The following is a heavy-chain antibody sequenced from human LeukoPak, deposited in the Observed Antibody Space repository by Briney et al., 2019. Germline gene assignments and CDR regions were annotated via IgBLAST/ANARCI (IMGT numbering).Heavy chain of an antibody. D-gene: IGHD2-21*01. CDR1: GGSISSGSYY. CDR2: IYTSGST. Sequence: SETLSLTCTVSGGSISSGSYYWSWIRQPAGKGLEWIGRIYTSGSTNYNPSLKSRVTISVDTSKNQFSLKLSSVTAADTAVYYYARDRRNCGGDCSYFDYWGQGTLVTVSS. CDR3: ARDRRNCGGDCSYFDY. J-gene: IGHJ4*02. V-gene: IGHV4-61*02.